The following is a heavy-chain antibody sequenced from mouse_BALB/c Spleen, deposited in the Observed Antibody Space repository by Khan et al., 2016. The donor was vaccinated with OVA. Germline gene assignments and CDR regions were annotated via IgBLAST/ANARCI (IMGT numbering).Heavy chain of an antibody. CDR2: IWSDGST. D-gene: IGHD2-3*01. J-gene: IGHJ4*01. CDR1: GFSLTNYG. Sequence: VQLQESGPGLVAPSQSLSITCTVSGFSLTNYGVHWVRQPPGKGLEWLVVIWSDGSTNYNSVLKSRLSISKDNSKSQVFLKMNSLQTDDTAIYYCARWFDGYSSLYAMDYWGQGTSGTVSS. CDR3: ARWFDGYSSLYAMDY. V-gene: IGHV2-6*02.